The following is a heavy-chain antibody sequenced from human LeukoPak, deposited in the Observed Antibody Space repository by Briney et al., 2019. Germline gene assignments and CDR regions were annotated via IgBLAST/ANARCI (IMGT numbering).Heavy chain of an antibody. CDR3: TTDDRGYSYAPRY. D-gene: IGHD5-18*01. CDR2: IKSEPDGGTT. CDR1: GFTFSSYA. J-gene: IGHJ4*02. V-gene: IGHV3-15*01. Sequence: PGGSLRLSCAASGFTFSSYAMSWVRQAPGKGLEWVGRIKSEPDGGTTDYAAPVKGKFTISRDDSKNTLYLQMNSLRAEDTALYYCTTDDRGYSYAPRYWGQGTLVTVSS.